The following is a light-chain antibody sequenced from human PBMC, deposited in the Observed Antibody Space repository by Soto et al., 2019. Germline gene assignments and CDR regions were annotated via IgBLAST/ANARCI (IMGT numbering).Light chain of an antibody. V-gene: IGKV3-11*01. Sequence: EILFTQSPATLSLSPGERATLSCRASQSVRTYLAWYQQKPGQAHRLLIYDASNRATGIPARFSGGGSGKDVTLTISSLEPEDFAVYYCQQRSNWPITFGQGTRLE. CDR1: QSVRTY. CDR2: DAS. CDR3: QQRSNWPIT. J-gene: IGKJ5*01.